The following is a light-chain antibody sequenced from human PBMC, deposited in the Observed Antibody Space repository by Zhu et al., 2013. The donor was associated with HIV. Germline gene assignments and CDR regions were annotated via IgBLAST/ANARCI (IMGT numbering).Light chain of an antibody. CDR2: EVN. CDR3: SSYTSRTTLVL. J-gene: IGLJ2*01. Sequence: QSALTQPASVSGSPGQSITISCTGTSSDIGNYKYVSWYQQHPGKAPKLMIYEVNNRPSGVSNRFSASKSGNTASLTISGLQSEDEAHYYCSSYTSRTTLVLFGGGTELTVI. CDR1: SSDIGNYKY. V-gene: IGLV2-14*01.